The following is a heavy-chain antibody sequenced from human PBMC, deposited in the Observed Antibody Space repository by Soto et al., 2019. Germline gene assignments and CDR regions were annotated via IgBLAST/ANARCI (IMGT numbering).Heavy chain of an antibody. CDR2: ISYDGSNK. CDR3: LGSSSRDYYYYGMDV. D-gene: IGHD6-13*01. V-gene: IGHV3-30*03. CDR1: RFTFSNYG. J-gene: IGHJ6*02. Sequence: QVQLVESGGGVVQPGRSLRLSCAASRFTFSNYGMQWVRQAPGKGLEWVAVISYDGSNKYYADSVKGRFTISRDNSKNTLYLQMNSLRAEDTAVYYCLGSSSRDYYYYGMDVWGQGTTVTVSS.